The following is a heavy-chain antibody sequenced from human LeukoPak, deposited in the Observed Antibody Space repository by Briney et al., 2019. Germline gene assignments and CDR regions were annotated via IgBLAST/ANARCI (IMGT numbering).Heavy chain of an antibody. CDR1: GFTFSNAW. Sequence: PGGSLRLSCAASGFTFSNAWMSWVRQAPGKGLEWVGRIKSKTDGGTTDYAAPVKGRFTISRDDSKNTLYLQMNSLKTEDTAVYYCTTYIVVVPAAVLTDYWGQGTLVTVSS. D-gene: IGHD2-2*01. CDR3: TTYIVVVPAAVLTDY. V-gene: IGHV3-15*01. CDR2: IKSKTDGGTT. J-gene: IGHJ4*02.